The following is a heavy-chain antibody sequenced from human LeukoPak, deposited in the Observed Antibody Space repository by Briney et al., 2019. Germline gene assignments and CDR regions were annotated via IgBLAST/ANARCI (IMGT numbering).Heavy chain of an antibody. V-gene: IGHV3-33*06. J-gene: IGHJ4*02. CDR2: IWYDGSNK. CDR1: GFTFSSYG. D-gene: IGHD6-6*01. CDR3: AKARYSSSKLYYFDY. Sequence: GGSLRLSCAASGFTFSSYGMHWVRQAPGKGLEWVAVIWYDGSNKYYADSVKGRFTISRDNSKNTLYLQMNSLRAEDTAVYYCAKARYSSSKLYYFDYWGQGTLVTVSS.